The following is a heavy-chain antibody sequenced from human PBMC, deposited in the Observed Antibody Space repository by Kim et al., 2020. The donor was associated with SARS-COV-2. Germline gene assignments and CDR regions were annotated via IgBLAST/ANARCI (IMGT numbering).Heavy chain of an antibody. D-gene: IGHD2-2*01. V-gene: IGHV3-7*01. CDR3: ARRLPDCSSTGCYRAFNY. CDR2: IKEDSREK. CDR1: GFTFSAFW. J-gene: IGHJ4*02. Sequence: GGSLRLSFTASGFTFSAFWINWFRQAPGKGLEWVANIKEDSREKHYVDSVRGRFTISRDNAKNSLYLPMNSLRAEDTAVYYCARRLPDCSSTGCYRAFNYWGQGTLVTVSS.